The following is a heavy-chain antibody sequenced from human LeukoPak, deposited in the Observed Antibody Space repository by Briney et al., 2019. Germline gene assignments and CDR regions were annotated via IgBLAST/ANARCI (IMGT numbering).Heavy chain of an antibody. D-gene: IGHD2-2*01. J-gene: IGHJ6*02. V-gene: IGHV3-74*03. CDR2: ISPDGSTT. Sequence: GGSLRLSCVASGYTFSRYWMHWVRQAPGKGLMWVSRISPDGSTTLYADSVKGRFTISRDTAKNTLYLQMNSLRAEDSAVYYCAKILKQNQQSYYYGMDVWGQGTTVTVSS. CDR3: AKILKQNQQSYYYGMDV. CDR1: GYTFSRYW.